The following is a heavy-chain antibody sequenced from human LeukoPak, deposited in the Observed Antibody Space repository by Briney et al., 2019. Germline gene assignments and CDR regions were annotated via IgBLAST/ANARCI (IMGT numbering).Heavy chain of an antibody. CDR1: GYTFTSYG. Sequence: ASVKVSCKASGYTFTSYGISWVRQAPGQGLEWMGWINPNSGGTNYAQKFQGRVTMTRDTSISTAYMELSRLRSDDTAVYYCATSRGYCSSTSCRDDYYFDYWGQGTLVTVPS. CDR2: INPNSGGT. D-gene: IGHD2-2*01. CDR3: ATSRGYCSSTSCRDDYYFDY. V-gene: IGHV1-2*02. J-gene: IGHJ4*02.